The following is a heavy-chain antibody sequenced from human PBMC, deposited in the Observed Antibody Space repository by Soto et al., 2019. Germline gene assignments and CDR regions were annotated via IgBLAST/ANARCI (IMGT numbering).Heavy chain of an antibody. J-gene: IGHJ6*02. D-gene: IGHD3-22*01. CDR2: INSDGSST. CDR3: ASSGEYYYDSSGYPSSMDV. V-gene: IGHV3-74*01. CDR1: GFXFSSYW. Sequence: QPGGSLRLSCAASGFXFSSYWMHWVRQAPGKGLVWVSRINSDGSSTSYADSVKGRFTISRDNAKNTLYLQMNSLRAEDTAVYYSASSGEYYYDSSGYPSSMDVWGQGTTVTVSS.